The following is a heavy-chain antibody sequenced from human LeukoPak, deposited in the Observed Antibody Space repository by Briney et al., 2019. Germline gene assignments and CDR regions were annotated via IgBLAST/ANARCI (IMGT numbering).Heavy chain of an antibody. CDR1: GFTFNNYA. Sequence: GGSLRLSCAASGFTFNNYAMSWVRQAPGKGLEWVSAISANGGGAYYADSVKGRFTISRDNSKNTLYLQMNSLRADDTAVYYCAKGTKSIVVDNYFDYWGQGTLVTVSS. CDR3: AKGTKSIVVDNYFDY. D-gene: IGHD3-22*01. CDR2: ISANGGGA. J-gene: IGHJ4*02. V-gene: IGHV3-23*01.